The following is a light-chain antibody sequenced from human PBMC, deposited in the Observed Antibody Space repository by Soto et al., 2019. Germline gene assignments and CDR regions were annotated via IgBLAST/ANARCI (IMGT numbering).Light chain of an antibody. V-gene: IGLV2-11*01. Sequence: QSVLTQPRSLSGSPGQSVTISCTGTSNDVGGYNFVSWYQQHPGKVPKLIIYDANIRPSGVPDRFSASKSGITASLTISGLQAEDEADYYCCSYVGSDSSFVFGSGTKVTVL. J-gene: IGLJ1*01. CDR1: SNDVGGYNF. CDR2: DAN. CDR3: CSYVGSDSSFV.